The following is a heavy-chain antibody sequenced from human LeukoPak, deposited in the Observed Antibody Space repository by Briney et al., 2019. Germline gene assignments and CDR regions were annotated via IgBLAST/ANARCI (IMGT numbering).Heavy chain of an antibody. CDR2: IKQDGSEQ. V-gene: IGHV3-7*05. Sequence: GGPLRLSCAVSGFTFSSYWMSWVRKAPGKGLEWVANIKQDGSEQYYVDSVKGRFTISRDNAKNTLYLQMNSLRAEDTAVYYCARGPPACSTNCYGYLDYWGQGTLVTVSS. CDR3: ARGPPACSTNCYGYLDY. J-gene: IGHJ4*02. D-gene: IGHD2-2*01. CDR1: GFTFSSYW.